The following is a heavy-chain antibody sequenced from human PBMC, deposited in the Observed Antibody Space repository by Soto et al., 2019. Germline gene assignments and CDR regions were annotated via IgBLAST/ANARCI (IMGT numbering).Heavy chain of an antibody. V-gene: IGHV1-3*01. Sequence: QVQLVQSGAEVTKPGASVKVSCKASGYTFTSFAMHWVRQAPGQRLEWMGWINAGNGNTKYSQKFQGRVTITRDTSASTAYMELSSLRSEDTAVYYCARDPLGYCSGGSCQPFDYWGQGTLVTVSS. D-gene: IGHD2-15*01. CDR3: ARDPLGYCSGGSCQPFDY. CDR1: GYTFTSFA. J-gene: IGHJ4*02. CDR2: INAGNGNT.